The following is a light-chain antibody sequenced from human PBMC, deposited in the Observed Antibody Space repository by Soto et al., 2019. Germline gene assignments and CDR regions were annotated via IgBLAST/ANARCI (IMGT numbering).Light chain of an antibody. Sequence: EIVMKQSPATLSVSPGARATLSCRASQSVTSDLAWYQQKPGQAPRLLIYGASMRATGIPGRFSGGGYGTEFTLTISSLQSEEFAVYYCQQYNNWPRTFGQGTKVEI. CDR3: QQYNNWPRT. J-gene: IGKJ1*01. CDR2: GAS. V-gene: IGKV3-15*01. CDR1: QSVTSD.